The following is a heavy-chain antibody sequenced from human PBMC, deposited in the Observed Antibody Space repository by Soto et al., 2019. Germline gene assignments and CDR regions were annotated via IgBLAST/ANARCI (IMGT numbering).Heavy chain of an antibody. J-gene: IGHJ6*02. D-gene: IGHD1-1*01. CDR3: VRMNADTYSHYYAMDV. Sequence: QVTLKESGPVLVKPTETLTLTCTISGFSLSNGRMGVSWIRQSPGKALEWLAHIFSDAERSYSSSMQSRLTISTDTSGTQVVLSMTNMDHVDTGTYFCVRMNADTYSHYYAMDVWGQGTTVTVSS. V-gene: IGHV2-26*03. CDR2: IFSDAER. CDR1: GFSLSNGRMG.